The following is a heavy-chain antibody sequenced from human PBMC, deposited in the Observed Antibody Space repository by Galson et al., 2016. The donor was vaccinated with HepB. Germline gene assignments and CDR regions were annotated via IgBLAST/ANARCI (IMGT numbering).Heavy chain of an antibody. CDR1: GFTFTSYG. Sequence: SLRLSCAASGFTFTSYGMHWVRQAPGKGLEWVAVISYDGSNKYYADSVKGRFTVSRDNSKNTLSLQMTSLIAEDTAVYYGANAGGFGELYHYGMDVWGQGTTVTVSS. D-gene: IGHD3-10*01. CDR3: ANAGGFGELYHYGMDV. J-gene: IGHJ6*02. V-gene: IGHV3-30*18. CDR2: ISYDGSNK.